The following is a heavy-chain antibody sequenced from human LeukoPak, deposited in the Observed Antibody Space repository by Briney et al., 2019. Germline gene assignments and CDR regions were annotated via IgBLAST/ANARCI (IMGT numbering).Heavy chain of an antibody. CDR3: ARNRYSSSWYEAFDI. CDR2: SYYSGST. CDR1: GGSISSGDYY. D-gene: IGHD6-13*01. V-gene: IGHV4-30-4*08. J-gene: IGHJ3*02. Sequence: SQTLSLTCTVSGGSISSGDYYWSWIRQPPGQGLEWIGYSYYSGSTYYNPSLKSRVTISVDTSKNQFSLKLSSVTAADTAVYYCARNRYSSSWYEAFDIWGQGTMVTVSS.